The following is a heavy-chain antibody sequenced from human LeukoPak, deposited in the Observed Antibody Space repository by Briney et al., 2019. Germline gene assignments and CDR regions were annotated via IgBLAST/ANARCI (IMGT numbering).Heavy chain of an antibody. V-gene: IGHV3-30*02. CDR2: IRFDGSKT. Sequence: GGSLRLSCEASGFNLSRNGMHWVRQAPGKGLEWLSFIRFDGSKTFYGDSVRGRFTISRDISKNTLYLQLNSLRADDTAVYYCARDLDDVNSNYYYIPDYWGQGMLVTVSS. CDR3: ARDLDDVNSNYYYIPDY. J-gene: IGHJ4*02. CDR1: GFNLSRNG. D-gene: IGHD3-10*01.